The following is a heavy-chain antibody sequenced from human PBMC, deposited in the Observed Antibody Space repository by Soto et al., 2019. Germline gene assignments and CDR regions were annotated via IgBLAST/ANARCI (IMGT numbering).Heavy chain of an antibody. CDR2: ISTSGSTI. CDR1: RFTFSSYE. D-gene: IGHD6-13*01. CDR3: ARENSPAGMDV. Sequence: GGSLRLSCTASRFTFSSYEMIWIRQAPGKGLEWVSYISTSGSTIYSADSVKGRFTISRDNAKNSLYLQMNSLRVEDTAVYYCARENSPAGMDVWGQGTTVTVSS. J-gene: IGHJ6*02. V-gene: IGHV3-48*03.